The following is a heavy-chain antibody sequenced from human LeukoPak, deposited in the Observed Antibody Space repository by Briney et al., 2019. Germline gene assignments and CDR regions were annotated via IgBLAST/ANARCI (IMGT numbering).Heavy chain of an antibody. V-gene: IGHV3-53*01. Sequence: GVLRLSCAASGFTVSRNYTTWVRQAPGKGLKWVSVIYSGGSTYYADSVKGRFTISRDNSKNTLYLQMNSLRAEDTAVYYCARGAGEVNVWGSFRLGGFDYWGQGTLVTVSS. D-gene: IGHD3-16*02. CDR3: ARGAGEVNVWGSFRLGGFDY. J-gene: IGHJ4*02. CDR1: GFTVSRNY. CDR2: IYSGGST.